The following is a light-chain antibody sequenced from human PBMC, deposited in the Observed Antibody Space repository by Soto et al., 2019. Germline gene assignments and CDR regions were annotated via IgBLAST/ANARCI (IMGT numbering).Light chain of an antibody. CDR1: SSDVENYDL. V-gene: IGLV2-23*02. CDR3: CSYAGDNSWV. Sequence: HSVLTQPASVSGSPGQSITVSCTGTSSDVENYDLVSWYQQHPGQAPKVIIYGVTKRPSGVSNRFSGKRSGNTASLTISGLQAEDEAEYFCCSYAGDNSWVFGGGTKVTVL. J-gene: IGLJ3*02. CDR2: GVT.